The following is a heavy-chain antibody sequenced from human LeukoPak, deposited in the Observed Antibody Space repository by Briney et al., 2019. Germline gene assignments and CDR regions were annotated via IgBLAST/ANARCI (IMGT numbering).Heavy chain of an antibody. CDR1: GGTFSSYA. J-gene: IGHJ3*02. CDR2: IIPIFGTA. V-gene: IGHV1-69*13. Sequence: SVKVSCKASGGTFSSYAISWVRQAPGQGLEWMGGIIPIFGTANYAQKFQGRVTITADESTSTAYMELSSLRSEDTAVYYCARDARSYVEDASDIWGQGTMVTVSS. D-gene: IGHD3-16*01. CDR3: ARDARSYVEDASDI.